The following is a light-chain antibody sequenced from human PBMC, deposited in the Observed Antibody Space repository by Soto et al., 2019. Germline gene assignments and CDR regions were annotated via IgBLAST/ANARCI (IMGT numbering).Light chain of an antibody. CDR2: DAS. CDR3: QQFSSYPLT. J-gene: IGKJ4*01. CDR1: QSVLYSSNNNNY. Sequence: DIVMTQSPDSLAVSLGDRATINCKSSQSVLYSSNNNNYLAWYQQKPGQAPRLLIYDASSRATGIPDRFSGGGSGTDFTLTISRLEPEDFAVYYCQQFSSYPLTFGGGTKVDIK. V-gene: IGKV4-1*01.